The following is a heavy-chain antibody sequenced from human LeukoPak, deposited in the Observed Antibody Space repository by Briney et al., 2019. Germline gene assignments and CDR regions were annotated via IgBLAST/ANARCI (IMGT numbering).Heavy chain of an antibody. Sequence: SETLSLTCTVSGGSISTYYWTWIRQPPGKELEWIGYIYYSGSTNYNPSLKSRVTISLDTSKNQFSLKLNSVTAADTAIYYCARRVATTGIYAYDIWGQGTMVTVSS. V-gene: IGHV4-59*01. CDR1: GGSISTYY. CDR3: ARRVATTGIYAYDI. D-gene: IGHD1-1*01. J-gene: IGHJ3*02. CDR2: IYYSGST.